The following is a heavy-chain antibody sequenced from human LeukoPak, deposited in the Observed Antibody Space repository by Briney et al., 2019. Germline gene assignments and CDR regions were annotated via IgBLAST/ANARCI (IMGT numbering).Heavy chain of an antibody. Sequence: SQTLSLTCAISGDSVSSNSAAWNWIRQPPPRALGWRGRTYYRSKWYNDYAVSVKSRITINPDTSKNQFSLQLNSVTPEDTAVYYCARVRSSPGAFDIWGQGTMVTVSS. V-gene: IGHV6-1*01. CDR1: GDSVSSNSAA. CDR2: TYYRSKWYN. J-gene: IGHJ3*02. D-gene: IGHD6-13*01. CDR3: ARVRSSPGAFDI.